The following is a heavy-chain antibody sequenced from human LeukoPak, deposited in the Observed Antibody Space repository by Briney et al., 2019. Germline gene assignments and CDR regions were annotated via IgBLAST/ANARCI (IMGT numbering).Heavy chain of an antibody. CDR1: GFTFSSYS. J-gene: IGHJ4*02. CDR2: ISSSSSTI. CDR3: ARDHRLPAAMAVMGLGY. Sequence: GGSLRLSCAASGFTFSSYSMNWVRQAPGKGLEWVSYISSSSSTIYYADSVKGRFTISRDNAKNSLYLQMNSLRAEDTAVYYCARDHRLPAAMAVMGLGYWGQGTLVTVSS. D-gene: IGHD2-2*01. V-gene: IGHV3-48*01.